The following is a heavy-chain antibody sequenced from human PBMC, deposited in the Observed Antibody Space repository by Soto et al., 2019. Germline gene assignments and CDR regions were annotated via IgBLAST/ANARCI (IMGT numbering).Heavy chain of an antibody. D-gene: IGHD2-2*01. CDR2: IWFDGSEK. J-gene: IGHJ3*02. CDR1: GFTFSSYG. Sequence: QVQLVESGGGVVQPGRSLRLSCAASGFTFSSYGMHWVRQAPGKGLEWVALIWFDGSEKYYADSVKGRFAISRDNSKNTLYLQMNSLRAEDTAVYYCARLYCSSASCYSVGAFDIWGQGTMVTVSS. V-gene: IGHV3-33*03. CDR3: ARLYCSSASCYSVGAFDI.